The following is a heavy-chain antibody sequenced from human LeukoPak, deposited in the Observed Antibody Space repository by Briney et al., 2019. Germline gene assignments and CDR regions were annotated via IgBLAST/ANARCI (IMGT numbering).Heavy chain of an antibody. J-gene: IGHJ5*02. CDR3: ARRVWFDP. Sequence: SETLSLTCAVYGGSFSGYYWSWIRQPPGKGLEWIGEINHSGYTNYNPSLKSRVTMPVDTSKNQFSLKLSSVTAADTAVYYCARRVWFDPWGQGTLVTVSS. V-gene: IGHV4-34*01. CDR2: INHSGYT. CDR1: GGSFSGYY.